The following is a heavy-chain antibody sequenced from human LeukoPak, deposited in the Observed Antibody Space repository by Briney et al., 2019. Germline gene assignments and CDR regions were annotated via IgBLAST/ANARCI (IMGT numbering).Heavy chain of an antibody. CDR1: GGSISSSGSY. J-gene: IGHJ5*02. CDR3: ARVMAARREDLNWFDP. D-gene: IGHD6-6*01. V-gene: IGHV4-39*07. Sequence: SETLSLTCTVSGGSISSSGSYWDWIRQPPGKGLEWIGSVYYSGNTYNPSLKSRVTISVDTSKNQFSLNLTSVNAADTAIYYCARVMAARREDLNWFDPWGQEPWSPSPQ. CDR2: VYYSGNT.